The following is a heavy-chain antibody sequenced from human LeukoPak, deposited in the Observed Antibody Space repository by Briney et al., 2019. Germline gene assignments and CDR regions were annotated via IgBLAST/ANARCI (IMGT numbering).Heavy chain of an antibody. CDR1: GYTFTSYG. CDR3: ARMMSIPVAGHRPLFDY. J-gene: IGHJ4*02. CDR2: ICAYNGNT. D-gene: IGHD6-19*01. Sequence: ASVKVSCKASGYTFTSYGINWVRQAPGQGLEWMGWICAYNGNTNYAQKLQDRVTMTTDTSTSTAYMELRSLRSDDTAIYYCARMMSIPVAGHRPLFDYWGQGTLVTVSS. V-gene: IGHV1-18*01.